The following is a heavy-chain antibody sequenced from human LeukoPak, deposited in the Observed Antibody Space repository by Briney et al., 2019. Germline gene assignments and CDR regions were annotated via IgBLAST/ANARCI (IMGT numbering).Heavy chain of an antibody. J-gene: IGHJ3*02. CDR3: ARKSYRYAFDI. V-gene: IGHV1-2*02. Sequence: ASVKVSCRASGYTFTDYFIHWMRQAPGQGLEWMGWMNPNSGGTKYAEKFQGRVTMSRDTSISTAYMELSRLRSDDTAVYYCARKSYRYAFDIWGQGTMVTVSS. CDR1: GYTFTDYF. CDR2: MNPNSGGT. D-gene: IGHD1-26*01.